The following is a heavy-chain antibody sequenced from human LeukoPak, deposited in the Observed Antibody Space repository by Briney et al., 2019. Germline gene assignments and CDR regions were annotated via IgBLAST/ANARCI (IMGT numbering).Heavy chain of an antibody. Sequence: SVKVSCKASGGTFGSYAISWVRQAPGQGLEWMGGIIPIFGTANYAQKFQGRVTITADESTSTAYMELSSLRSEDTAVYYCASPRRIAARPLYYYYMDVWGKGTTVTVSS. CDR1: GGTFGSYA. CDR3: ASPRRIAARPLYYYYMDV. V-gene: IGHV1-69*13. CDR2: IIPIFGTA. J-gene: IGHJ6*03. D-gene: IGHD6-6*01.